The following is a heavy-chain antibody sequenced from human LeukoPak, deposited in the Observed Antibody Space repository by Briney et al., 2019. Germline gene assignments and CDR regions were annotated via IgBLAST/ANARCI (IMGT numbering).Heavy chain of an antibody. J-gene: IGHJ4*02. V-gene: IGHV3-7*01. Sequence: GGSLRLSWAPSGFTFSNYWMDWVRQAPGKGLEWVANIKQDGTEKHYVDSVKGRFTISRDNAKNSLYLQMNSLRAEDTALYYCSQSLNYWGQGTLVTVSS. CDR2: IKQDGTEK. CDR1: GFTFSNYW. CDR3: SQSLNY.